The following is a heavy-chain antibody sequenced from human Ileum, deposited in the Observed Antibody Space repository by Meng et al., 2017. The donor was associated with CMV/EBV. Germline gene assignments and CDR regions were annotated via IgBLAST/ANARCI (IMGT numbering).Heavy chain of an antibody. CDR2: IYWADDK. V-gene: IGHV2-5*02. Sequence: TFKASGPTLVNTIQTLTLTCSFSGFSLPRRCMGAGWIRQPPGKSLELLALIYWADDKRYSPSLNNRLTITKDASKNQVVLSMTSMGPVDTATYYGAQTGPVRDYFQSWGQGTLVTVSS. D-gene: IGHD1-1*01. CDR1: GFSLPRRCMG. J-gene: IGHJ4*02. CDR3: AQTGPVRDYFQS.